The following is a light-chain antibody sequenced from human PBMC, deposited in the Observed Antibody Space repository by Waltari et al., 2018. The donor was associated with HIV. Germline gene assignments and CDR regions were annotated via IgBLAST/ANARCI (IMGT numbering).Light chain of an antibody. CDR2: RNN. CDR3: SAWSVSLSAWV. Sequence: AGLTQPPSLSGALRQDTTATCTGSNNNVGHQGALLLKHRQAHPPGVLFYRNNVRPPGIPLRISTATSGNTASLTITVLQSHDEADYYCSAWSVSLSAWVFGGGTQLTVL. V-gene: IGLV10-54*01. CDR1: NNNVGHQG. J-gene: IGLJ3*02.